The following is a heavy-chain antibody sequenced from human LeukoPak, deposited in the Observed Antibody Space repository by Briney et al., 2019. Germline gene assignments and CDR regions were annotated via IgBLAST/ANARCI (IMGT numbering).Heavy chain of an antibody. J-gene: IGHJ4*02. Sequence: GGSLRLSCAASGFTFSSYAMHWVRQAPGKGLEWVAVISYDGSNKYYADSVKGRFTISRDNSKNTLYLQMNSLRAEDTVVYYCAREQDYYGSGMAYFDYWGQGTLVTVSS. CDR3: AREQDYYGSGMAYFDY. V-gene: IGHV3-30-3*01. CDR2: ISYDGSNK. D-gene: IGHD3-10*01. CDR1: GFTFSSYA.